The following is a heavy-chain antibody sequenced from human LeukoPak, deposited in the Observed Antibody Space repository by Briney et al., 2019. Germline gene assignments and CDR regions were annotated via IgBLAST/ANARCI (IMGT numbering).Heavy chain of an antibody. V-gene: IGHV4-39*07. CDR1: GGSISSSSYY. CDR2: IYYSGST. D-gene: IGHD3-10*01. CDR3: ARGGDFFDI. J-gene: IGHJ3*02. Sequence: SSETLSLTCTVSGGSISSSSYYWGWIRQPPGKGLEWIGSIYYSGSTYYNPSLKSRVTISVDTSKNQFSLKLSSVTAADTAVYYCARGGDFFDIWGQGTMATVSS.